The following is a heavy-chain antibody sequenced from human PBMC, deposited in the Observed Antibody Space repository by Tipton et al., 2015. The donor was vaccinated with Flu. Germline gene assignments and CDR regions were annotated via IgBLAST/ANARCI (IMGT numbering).Heavy chain of an antibody. J-gene: IGHJ6*02. CDR1: GFTVTSSY. CDR3: ARGPQVPVWPYYYGMDV. Sequence: LRLSCAASGFTVTSSYMSWVRQAPGKGLEWVSVIYGGGTTDYADSVKGRFTISRDKSKNALYLQMSSLRAEDTAVYYCARGPQVPVWPYYYGMDVWGQGTTVTVSS. V-gene: IGHV3-53*01. D-gene: IGHD2-2*01. CDR2: IYGGGTT.